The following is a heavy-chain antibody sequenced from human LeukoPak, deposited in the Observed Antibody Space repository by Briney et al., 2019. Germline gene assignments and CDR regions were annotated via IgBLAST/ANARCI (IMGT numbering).Heavy chain of an antibody. V-gene: IGHV3-23*01. J-gene: IGHJ4*02. CDR2: INDRGTGT. Sequence: GGSLRLSCAASGFTFSKFALSWVRQAPGKGLEWVSTINDRGTGTYYADSVKGRFTISRDNAKNSLYLQLTSLRAEDTAVYYCARPSSYYDSSGYPGWGQGTLVTVSS. D-gene: IGHD3-22*01. CDR3: ARPSSYYDSSGYPG. CDR1: GFTFSKFA.